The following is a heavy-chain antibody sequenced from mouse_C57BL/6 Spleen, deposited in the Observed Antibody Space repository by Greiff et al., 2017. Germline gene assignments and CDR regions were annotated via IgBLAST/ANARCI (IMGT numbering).Heavy chain of an antibody. CDR2: IDPSDSET. J-gene: IGHJ2*01. V-gene: IGHV1-52*01. CDR1: GYTFTSYW. D-gene: IGHD1-1*02. Sequence: QVQLQQPGAELVRPGSSVKLSCKASGYTFTSYWMHWVKQRPIQGLEWIGNIDPSDSETPYNQKFKDKATLTVDKSSSTAYMQLSSLTSEDSAVYYCARSYGFDYWGQGTTLTVSS. CDR3: ARSYGFDY.